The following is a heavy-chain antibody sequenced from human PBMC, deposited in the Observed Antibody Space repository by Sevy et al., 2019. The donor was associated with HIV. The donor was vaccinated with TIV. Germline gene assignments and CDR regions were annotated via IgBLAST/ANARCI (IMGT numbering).Heavy chain of an antibody. D-gene: IGHD2-2*01. CDR2: IKQDGSEK. J-gene: IGHJ4*02. CDR1: GFTFSSYW. Sequence: GGSLRLSCAASGFTFSSYWMSWVRQAPGKGLEWVANIKQDGSEKYYVDSVKGRFTISRDNAKNSLYLQMNSLRAEDTAVYYCAREGDIAVVPSYYFDYWGQGTLVTVSS. V-gene: IGHV3-7*03. CDR3: AREGDIAVVPSYYFDY.